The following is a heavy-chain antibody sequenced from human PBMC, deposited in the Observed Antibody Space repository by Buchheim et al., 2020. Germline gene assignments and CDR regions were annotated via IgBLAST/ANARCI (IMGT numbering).Heavy chain of an antibody. D-gene: IGHD5-18*01. CDR3: ARVPIESYGWYYFDY. CDR1: GFTFSSYE. V-gene: IGHV3-48*03. J-gene: IGHJ4*02. CDR2: ISSSGSTI. Sequence: EVQLVESGGGLVQPGGSLRLTCAASGFTFSSYEMNWVRQAPGKGLEWVSYISSSGSTIYYADSVKGRFTISRDNAKNSLYLQMNSLRAEDTAVYYCARVPIESYGWYYFDYWGQGTL.